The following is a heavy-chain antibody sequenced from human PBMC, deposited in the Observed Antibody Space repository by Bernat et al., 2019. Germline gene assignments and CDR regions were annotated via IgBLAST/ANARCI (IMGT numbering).Heavy chain of an antibody. CDR2: ISYDGSNK. D-gene: IGHD3-22*01. CDR1: GFTFSSYG. CDR3: AKLTMIVVVDDAFDI. V-gene: IGHV3-30*18. J-gene: IGHJ3*02. Sequence: VQLVESGGGVVQPGRSLRLSCAASGFTFSSYGMHWVRQAPGKGLEWVAVISYDGSNKYYADSVKGRFTISRDNSKNTLYLQMNSLRAEDTAVYYCAKLTMIVVVDDAFDIWGQGTMVTVSS.